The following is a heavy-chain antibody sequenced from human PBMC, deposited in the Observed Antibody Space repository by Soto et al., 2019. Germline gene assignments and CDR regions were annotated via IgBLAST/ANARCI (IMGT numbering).Heavy chain of an antibody. CDR2: FYSGGTT. J-gene: IGHJ4*02. V-gene: IGHV4-31*03. CDR3: ARCLQRVTGTFDH. Sequence: QVQLQESGPGLVKPSETLFLTCSVSGASISSDLTYWHWLRPHPGEGLEWCGYFYSGGTTYYNPYLRSRVSISVDTSSHQFSLTLTSVTAADTDVYFCARCLQRVTGTFDHWGLGIMVTVSS. CDR1: GASISSDLTY. D-gene: IGHD1-20*01.